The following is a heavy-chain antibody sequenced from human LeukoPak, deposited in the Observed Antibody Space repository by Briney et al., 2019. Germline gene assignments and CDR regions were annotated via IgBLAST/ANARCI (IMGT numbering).Heavy chain of an antibody. V-gene: IGHV4-39*01. J-gene: IGHJ4*02. CDR1: AGSIISSTSYY. Sequence: SSETLSPTRCVSAGSIISSTSYYWVSIRQPPGKRREWIGSINYSGTTYYTSSLKRRVTISVDTSKNQFSLRLSSVTAADTAVFYCARLVLSSPNYLDYWGQGTLVTVSS. CDR2: INYSGTT. D-gene: IGHD2-8*01. CDR3: ARLVLSSPNYLDY.